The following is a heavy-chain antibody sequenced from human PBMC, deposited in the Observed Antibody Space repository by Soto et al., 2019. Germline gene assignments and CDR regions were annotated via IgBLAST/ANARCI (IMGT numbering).Heavy chain of an antibody. J-gene: IGHJ4*02. CDR1: GFTFSSYS. CDR2: ISSSSSSYI. D-gene: IGHD5-12*01. CDR3: ASAVATIEKDFDY. V-gene: IGHV3-21*01. Sequence: GGSLRLSCAASGFTFSSYSMNWVRQAPGKGLEWVSSISSSSSSYIYYADSVKGRFTISRDNAKNSLYLQMNSLRAEDTAVYYCASAVATIEKDFDYWGQGTLVTVSS.